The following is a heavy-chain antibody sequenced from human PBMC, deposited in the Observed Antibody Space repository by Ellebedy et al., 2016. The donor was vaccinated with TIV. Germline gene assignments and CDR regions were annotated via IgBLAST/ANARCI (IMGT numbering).Heavy chain of an antibody. CDR1: GGSFSSYF. J-gene: IGHJ4*02. CDR2: MSHSGST. V-gene: IGHV4-59*01. Sequence: MPSETLSLTCTVSGGSFSSYFWSWIRQPPGKGLEWIGYMSHSGSTNYNPSLKSRVTISVDTSKKHLSLRLSSVTAADTAVYYCARTSYSSGWYGFQDWGQGTLVTVSS. CDR3: ARTSYSSGWYGFQD. D-gene: IGHD6-19*01.